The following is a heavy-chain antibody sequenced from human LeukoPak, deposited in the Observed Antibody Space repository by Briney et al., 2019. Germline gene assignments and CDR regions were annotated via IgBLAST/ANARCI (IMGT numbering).Heavy chain of an antibody. D-gene: IGHD1-1*01. CDR2: IRSKAYGGTT. CDR3: SRDLNWSFDY. CDR1: GFTFGDYA. V-gene: IGHV3-49*04. J-gene: IGHJ4*02. Sequence: GSLRLSCSASGFTFGDYAMSWVRQAPGKGLEWVGFIRSKAYGGTTEYAASVEGRFSISRDDSKSIAYLQMNSPKTEGTAVYYCSRDLNWSFDYWGQGILVTVSS.